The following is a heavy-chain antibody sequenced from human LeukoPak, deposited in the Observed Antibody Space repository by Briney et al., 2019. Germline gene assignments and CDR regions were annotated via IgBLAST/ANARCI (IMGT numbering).Heavy chain of an antibody. J-gene: IGHJ4*02. D-gene: IGHD3-3*01. CDR2: IYSGGST. Sequence: GGSLRLSCAASGFTVSSNYMSWVRQAPGKGLEWVSVIYSGGSTYYADSVKGRFTISRDNSKNTLYLQMNSLRAEDTAVYYCARDRSYDFWSGYSTPDYWGQGTLVTVSS. CDR1: GFTVSSNY. V-gene: IGHV3-53*01. CDR3: ARDRSYDFWSGYSTPDY.